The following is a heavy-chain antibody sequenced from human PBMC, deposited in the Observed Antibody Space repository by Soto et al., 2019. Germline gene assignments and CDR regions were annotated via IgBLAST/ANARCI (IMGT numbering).Heavy chain of an antibody. CDR3: ARANSGWFGELNNFDY. CDR2: IYYSGST. V-gene: IGHV4-30-4*01. D-gene: IGHD3-10*01. J-gene: IGHJ4*02. Sequence: QVQLQESGPGLVKPSQTLSLTCTVSGGSISSGDYYWSWIRQPPGKRLEWIGYIYYSGSTYYNPALESRVTISVDTSKNQFSLKLSSVTAADTAVYYCARANSGWFGELNNFDYWSQGTLVTVSS. CDR1: GGSISSGDYY.